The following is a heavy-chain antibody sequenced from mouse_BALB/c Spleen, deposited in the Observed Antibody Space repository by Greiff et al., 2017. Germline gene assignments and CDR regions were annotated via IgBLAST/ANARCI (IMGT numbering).Heavy chain of an antibody. CDR2: IWSGGST. CDR1: GFSLTSYG. Sequence: VQRVESGPGLVQPSQSLSITCTVSGFSLTSYGVHWVRQSPGKGLEWLGVIWSGGSTDYNAAFISRLSISKDNSKSQVFFKMNSLQANDTAIYYCARDYYGLYAMDYWGQGTSVTVPS. J-gene: IGHJ4*01. CDR3: ARDYYGLYAMDY. V-gene: IGHV2-2*02. D-gene: IGHD1-2*01.